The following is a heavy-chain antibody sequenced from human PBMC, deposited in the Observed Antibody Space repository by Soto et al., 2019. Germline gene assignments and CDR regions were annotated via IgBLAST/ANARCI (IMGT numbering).Heavy chain of an antibody. V-gene: IGHV1-18*01. Sequence: QVQLVQSGAEVKKPGASVKVSCKASDYTFTSYGIIWVRQAPGQGLEWIGWISVYNGNTNYAQKFRGRVTMTTDISTTTAYMEMRSLRSDDTAVYYCAMSGSSWNLREFDYWGQGTLVTVSS. CDR1: DYTFTSYG. D-gene: IGHD6-13*01. CDR2: ISVYNGNT. CDR3: AMSGSSWNLREFDY. J-gene: IGHJ4*02.